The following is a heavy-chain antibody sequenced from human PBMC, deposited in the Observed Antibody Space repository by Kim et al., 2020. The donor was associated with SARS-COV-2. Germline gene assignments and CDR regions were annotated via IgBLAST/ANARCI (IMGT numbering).Heavy chain of an antibody. V-gene: IGHV3-30-3*01. CDR1: GFTFSSYA. CDR3: ARVRGLAAAGLPPFYDSFDI. CDR2: ISYDGSNK. J-gene: IGHJ3*02. D-gene: IGHD6-13*01. Sequence: GGSLRLSCAASGFTFSSYAMHWVRQAPGKGLEWVAVISYDGSNKYYADSVKGRFTISRDNSKNTLYLQMNSLRAEDTAVYYCARVRGLAAAGLPPFYDSFDIWGQGTMVTVSS.